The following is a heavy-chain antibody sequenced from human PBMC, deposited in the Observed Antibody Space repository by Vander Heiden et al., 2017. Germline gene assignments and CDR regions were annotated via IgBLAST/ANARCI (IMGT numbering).Heavy chain of an antibody. CDR2: ISSSSSTI. V-gene: IGHV3-48*02. CDR3: ARDPHCSSTSCDAFDI. Sequence: EVQLVESGGGLVQPGGSLRLSCAASGFTFSSYSMNWVRQAPGKGLEWVSYISSSSSTIYYADSVKCRFTISRDNAKNSLYLQMNSLRDEDTAVYYCARDPHCSSTSCDAFDIWGQGTMVTVSS. J-gene: IGHJ3*02. CDR1: GFTFSSYS. D-gene: IGHD2-2*01.